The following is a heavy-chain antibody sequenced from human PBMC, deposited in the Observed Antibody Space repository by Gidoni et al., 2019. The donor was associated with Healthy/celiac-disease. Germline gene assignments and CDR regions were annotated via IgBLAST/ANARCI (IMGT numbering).Heavy chain of an antibody. Sequence: QVQLVESGGGVVQPGRSLRLACAASGFTSSSYSMHWVRQDPGKGMEWVAVISYDGSNKYYADSVKGRFTISRDNSKNTLYLQMNSLRAEDTAVYYCARDGNQKRDYYGSGSYYYYYYYMDVWGKGTTVTVSS. V-gene: IGHV3-30-3*01. D-gene: IGHD3-10*01. CDR2: ISYDGSNK. CDR3: ARDGNQKRDYYGSGSYYYYYYYMDV. CDR1: GFTSSSYS. J-gene: IGHJ6*03.